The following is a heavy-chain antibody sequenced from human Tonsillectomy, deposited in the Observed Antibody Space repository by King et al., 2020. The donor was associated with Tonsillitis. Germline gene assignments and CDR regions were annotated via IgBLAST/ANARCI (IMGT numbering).Heavy chain of an antibody. Sequence: LQLQESGPGLVKPSETLSLTCTVSGGSISNSSYYWGWIRQPPGKGLEWIGSIYYSGSTYYNPSLKSRVTISVDTSKNQFSLKLSSVTAAATAVYYCARHVGDTATGGDGLDYWGQGTLVTVSS. V-gene: IGHV4-39*07. D-gene: IGHD3-16*01. CDR1: GGSISNSSYY. CDR2: IYYSGST. CDR3: ARHVGDTATGGDGLDY. J-gene: IGHJ4*02.